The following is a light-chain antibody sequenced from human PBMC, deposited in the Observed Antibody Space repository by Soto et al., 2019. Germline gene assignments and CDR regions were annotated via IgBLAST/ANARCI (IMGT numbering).Light chain of an antibody. CDR1: SSDVGGYNH. CDR2: DVN. J-gene: IGLJ1*01. CDR3: CSYAGRYSYL. V-gene: IGLV2-11*01. Sequence: QSALTQPRSVSGSPGQSVTISCTGTSSDVGGYNHVSWYQQHPGKAPKVLVYDVNKRPSGVPDRFSGSKSGNTASLTISGLQAEDEADYYCCSYAGRYSYLFGTGTKVTVL.